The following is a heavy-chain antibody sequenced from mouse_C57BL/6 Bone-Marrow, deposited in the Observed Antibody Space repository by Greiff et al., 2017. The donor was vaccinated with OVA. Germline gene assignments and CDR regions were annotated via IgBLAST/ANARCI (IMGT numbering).Heavy chain of an antibody. V-gene: IGHV1-7*01. CDR1: GYTFTSYW. CDR2: INPSSGYT. CDR3: ARSPYGSSSYYAMDY. J-gene: IGHJ4*01. Sequence: VQLQQSGAELAKPGASVKLSCKASGYTFTSYWMHWVKQRPGQGLEWIGYINPSSGYTKYNQKFKDKATLTADKSPSTAYMQLSSLTYEDSAVYYCARSPYGSSSYYAMDYWGQGTSVTVSS. D-gene: IGHD1-1*01.